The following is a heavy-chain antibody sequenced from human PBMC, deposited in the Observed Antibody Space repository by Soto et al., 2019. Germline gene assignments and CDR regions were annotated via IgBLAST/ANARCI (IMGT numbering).Heavy chain of an antibody. V-gene: IGHV1-18*01. CDR1: GYTFTTFG. J-gene: IGHJ4*02. CDR2: LTAYDSKR. CDR3: ARGLTYGDFDY. Sequence: QVQMVQYGVEVRKTGASMRVSCKTSGYTFTTFGIHWVRQAPGQGLEWMGCLTAYDSKRNFAQKFQDRLTMTMDITTSTGYMELSGLRSDDTAVYFCARGLTYGDFDYWGRGTQVAVSS. D-gene: IGHD4-17*01.